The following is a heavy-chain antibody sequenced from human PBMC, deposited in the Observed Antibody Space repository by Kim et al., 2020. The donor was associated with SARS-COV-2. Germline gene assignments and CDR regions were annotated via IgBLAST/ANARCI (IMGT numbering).Heavy chain of an antibody. CDR1: GFTFSDYY. D-gene: IGHD6-25*01. Sequence: GGSLRLSCAASGFTFSDYYMSWIRQAPGKGLEWVSYISSSGSTIYYADSVKGRFTISRDNAKNSLYLQMNSLRAEDTAVYYCARCRLPNRGPNWFDPWGQGTLVTVSS. CDR3: ARCRLPNRGPNWFDP. V-gene: IGHV3-11*01. CDR2: ISSSGSTI. J-gene: IGHJ5*02.